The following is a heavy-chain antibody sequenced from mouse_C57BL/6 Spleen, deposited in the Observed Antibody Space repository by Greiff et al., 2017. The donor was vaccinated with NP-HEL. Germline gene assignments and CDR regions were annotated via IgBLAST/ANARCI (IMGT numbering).Heavy chain of an antibody. Sequence: QVHVKQPGAELVMPGASVKLSCKASGYTFTSYWMHWVKQRPGQGLEWIGEIDPSDSYTNYNQKFKGKSTLTVDKSSSTAYMQLSSLTSEDSAVYYCARRDGYWFAYWGQGTLVTVSA. CDR1: GYTFTSYW. V-gene: IGHV1-69*01. CDR3: ARRDGYWFAY. D-gene: IGHD2-3*01. CDR2: IDPSDSYT. J-gene: IGHJ3*01.